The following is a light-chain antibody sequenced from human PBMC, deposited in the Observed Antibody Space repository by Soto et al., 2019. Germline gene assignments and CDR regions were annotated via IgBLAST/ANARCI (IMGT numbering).Light chain of an antibody. CDR2: GAS. CDR3: QQNYSFPHT. V-gene: IGKV1-12*01. CDR1: ERIGSW. J-gene: IGKJ2*01. Sequence: DVQMTQTPSSVSASVGDRVTITCRASERIGSWLAWYQQKPAKAPKLLIYGASDLQGEGPSRFIGSGSATDVALTISSLQPEDFATYYCQQNYSFPHTFGQGTKVEIK.